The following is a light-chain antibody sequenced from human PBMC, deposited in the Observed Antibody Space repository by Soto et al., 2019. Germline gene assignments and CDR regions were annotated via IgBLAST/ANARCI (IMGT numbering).Light chain of an antibody. CDR3: QQYGSSPMYT. Sequence: EIVLTQSPGTLSLSPGERATLSCRASQSVSSSYLAWYQQTPGQAPRLLTYGVSSRATGIPDRFTGSGSGTDFTLTISRLEPEDFAVYYCQQYGSSPMYTFGQGTNLEIK. V-gene: IGKV3-20*01. J-gene: IGKJ2*01. CDR1: QSVSSSY. CDR2: GVS.